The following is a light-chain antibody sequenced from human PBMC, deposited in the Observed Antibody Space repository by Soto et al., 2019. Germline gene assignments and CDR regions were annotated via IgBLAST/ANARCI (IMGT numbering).Light chain of an antibody. CDR3: QQYSTSPLT. J-gene: IGKJ4*01. CDR2: GAS. CDR1: QSVRSSH. Sequence: EIVLTQSPGTLSLSPGERATLSCRTSQSVRSSHLAWYQQKSGQAPRLLIYGASSRATGIPDRFSGSGSGTGFTLTISRLEPEDFAVYHCQQYSTSPLTFGGGTKVDIK. V-gene: IGKV3-20*01.